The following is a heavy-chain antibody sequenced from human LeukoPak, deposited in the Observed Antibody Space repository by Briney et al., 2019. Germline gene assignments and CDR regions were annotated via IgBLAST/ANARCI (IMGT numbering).Heavy chain of an antibody. Sequence: GGSLRLSCAASGFTFSSYAMSWVRQAPGKGLEWVSAMSGGGGSTYYADAVKGRFTISRDNSKNTLYLHMNSLRAEETAVYYCAKSPIPNRYSGMAVWGERTTVTVYS. CDR3: AKSPIPNRYSGMAV. CDR2: MSGGGGST. D-gene: IGHD2/OR15-2a*01. J-gene: IGHJ6*02. CDR1: GFTFSSYA. V-gene: IGHV3-23*01.